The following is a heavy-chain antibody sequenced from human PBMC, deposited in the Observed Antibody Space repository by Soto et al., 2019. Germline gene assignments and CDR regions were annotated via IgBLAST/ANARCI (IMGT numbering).Heavy chain of an antibody. V-gene: IGHV1-69*12. CDR3: ASPTKPLYYYYGMDV. CDR1: GGTFSSYA. CDR2: IIPIFGTA. Sequence: QVQLVQSGAEVKKPGSSVKVSCKASGGTFSSYAISWVRQAPGQGLEWMGGIIPIFGTANYAQKIQGRDTITADDSTSTAYMELSSLRSEDTAVYYCASPTKPLYYYYGMDVWGQGTTVTVSS. J-gene: IGHJ6*02. D-gene: IGHD1-1*01.